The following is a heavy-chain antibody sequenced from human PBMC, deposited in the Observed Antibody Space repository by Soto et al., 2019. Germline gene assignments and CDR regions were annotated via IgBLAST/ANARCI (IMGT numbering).Heavy chain of an antibody. CDR2: IIPIFGTA. Sequence: SVKVSCKASGVTFSTYAISWVRQAPGQGLEWMGGIIPIFGTAKYAQRFQGRVTITADESTSTAYMELSSLRSEDTAVYYCAREIFGVIISGGRDAFDIWGQGTMVTVSS. D-gene: IGHD3-3*01. CDR3: AREIFGVIISGGRDAFDI. V-gene: IGHV1-69*13. J-gene: IGHJ3*02. CDR1: GVTFSTYA.